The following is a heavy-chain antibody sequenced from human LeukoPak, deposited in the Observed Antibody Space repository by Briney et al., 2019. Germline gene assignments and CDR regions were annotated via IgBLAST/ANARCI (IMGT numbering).Heavy chain of an antibody. J-gene: IGHJ4*02. CDR2: ISSGGGST. V-gene: IGHV3-23*01. CDR1: GFTFSSYA. D-gene: IGHD3-10*01. CDR3: AKDVGGYYFTYWSGCFDH. Sequence: GGSLKLSCAGSGFTFSSYAMSWVRQAPGKGLEWVSGISSGGGSTYYADSVKGRFTISRDNSKNTLDLEMNSLRAEDTAVYYCAKDVGGYYFTYWSGCFDHWGQGTLATVSS.